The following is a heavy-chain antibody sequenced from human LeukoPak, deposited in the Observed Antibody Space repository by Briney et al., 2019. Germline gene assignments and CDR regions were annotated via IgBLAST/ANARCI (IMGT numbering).Heavy chain of an antibody. CDR2: IYTSGST. V-gene: IGHV4-4*07. CDR1: GASISTYY. Sequence: SETLSLTCTVSGASISTYYWSWIRQPAGKGLEWIGRIYTSGSTSYNPSLKSRVTISVDTSRNQFSLKLSSVTAADTAVYYCARHSRSVDYGSGSYTWDYWGQGTLVTISS. D-gene: IGHD3-10*01. CDR3: ARHSRSVDYGSGSYTWDY. J-gene: IGHJ4*02.